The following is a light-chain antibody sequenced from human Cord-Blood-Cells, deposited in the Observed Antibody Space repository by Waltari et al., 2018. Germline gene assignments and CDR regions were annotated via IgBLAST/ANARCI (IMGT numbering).Light chain of an antibody. CDR3: QNHERIPAT. CDR1: QSVGRY. V-gene: IGKV3-20*01. J-gene: IGKJ1*01. CDR2: AAS. Sequence: EVVLTHSPVTLSLSAGERVTLSCRASQSVGRYIVWYQQRPGQAPRLLIYAASSRAPGIPERFSGSGFGTDFSLTISRLEPEDFAVYYCQNHERIPATFGPGTKVEIK.